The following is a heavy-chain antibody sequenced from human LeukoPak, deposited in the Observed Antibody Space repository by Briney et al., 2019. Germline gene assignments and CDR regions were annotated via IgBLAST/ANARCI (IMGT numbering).Heavy chain of an antibody. CDR3: AREYYDILTGYSNFDY. CDR1: GDSVSSNSAA. V-gene: IGHV6-1*01. J-gene: IGHJ4*02. CDR2: TYYRSKWYN. Sequence: SQTLSLTCAISGDSVSSNSAAWNWIRQSPSRCLEWLGRTYYRSKWYNDYAVSVKSRITINPDTSKNQFSLQLNSVTPEDTAVYYCAREYYDILTGYSNFDYWGQGTLVTVSS. D-gene: IGHD3-9*01.